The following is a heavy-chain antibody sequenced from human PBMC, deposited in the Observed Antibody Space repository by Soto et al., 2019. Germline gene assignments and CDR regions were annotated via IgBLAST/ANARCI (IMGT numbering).Heavy chain of an antibody. D-gene: IGHD2-2*01. CDR3: ARDRSTSDV. Sequence: QVQLVQSGAEVKKPGASVKVSCKASGYTFTNYGISWVRQAPGQGLEWMGWISVYNGNTNYAQKFQDRVTMTTDTSTSTVYMELRSLRSYDTAVYYCARDRSTSDVWGQGTTVTVSS. CDR2: ISVYNGNT. J-gene: IGHJ6*02. V-gene: IGHV1-18*01. CDR1: GYTFTNYG.